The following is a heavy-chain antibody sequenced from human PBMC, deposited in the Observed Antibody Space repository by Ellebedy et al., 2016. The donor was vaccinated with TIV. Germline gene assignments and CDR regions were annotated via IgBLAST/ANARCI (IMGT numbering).Heavy chain of an antibody. Sequence: VSVKVSCKASGYTFTGYYMHWVRQAPGQGLEWMGWINPNSGGTNYAQKFQGRVTMTRDTSISTAYMELSRLRSDDTAVYYCARDGGRISTVTTNWFDPWGQGTLVTVSS. V-gene: IGHV1-2*02. CDR3: ARDGGRISTVTTNWFDP. J-gene: IGHJ5*02. CDR1: GYTFTGYY. D-gene: IGHD4-17*01. CDR2: INPNSGGT.